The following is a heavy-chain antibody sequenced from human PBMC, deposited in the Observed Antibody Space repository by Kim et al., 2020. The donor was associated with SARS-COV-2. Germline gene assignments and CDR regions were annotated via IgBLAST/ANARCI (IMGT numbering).Heavy chain of an antibody. J-gene: IGHJ4*02. D-gene: IGHD2-21*02. CDR2: IYYSGST. CDR1: GGSISSGGYY. CDR3: AIESVTALSD. Sequence: SETLSLTCTVSGGSISSGGYYWSWIRQHPVKGLEWIGYIYYSGSTYYNPSLKSRVTISVDTSKNQFSLKLSSVTAADTAVYYCAIESVTALSDWGQGTLVTVSS. V-gene: IGHV4-31*03.